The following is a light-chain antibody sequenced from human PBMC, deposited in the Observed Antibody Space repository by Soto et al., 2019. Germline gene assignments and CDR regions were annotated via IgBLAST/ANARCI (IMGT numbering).Light chain of an antibody. CDR3: SSYTSSSTLL. J-gene: IGLJ2*01. V-gene: IGLV2-14*01. CDR2: EVS. CDR1: SSDVGDYNY. Sequence: QSALTQPASVSGSPGQSITISCTGTSSDVGDYNYVSWYQQHPDKAPKLMIYEVSNRPSGVSNRFSGSKSGNTASLIISGLQAEDEADYYCSSYTSSSTLLFGGGTKLTVL.